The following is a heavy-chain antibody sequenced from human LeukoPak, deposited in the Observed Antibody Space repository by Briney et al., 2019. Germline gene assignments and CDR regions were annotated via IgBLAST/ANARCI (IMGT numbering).Heavy chain of an antibody. CDR1: GFTFISYA. CDR2: ISGSGGST. V-gene: IGHV3-23*01. J-gene: IGHJ6*03. CDR3: AKDSSSYDWGYMDV. Sequence: GGSLRLSCAASGFTFISYAMSWVRQAPGKGLEWVSAISGSGGSTYYADSVKGRFTISRDNSKSTLYLEMNSLRAEDTAVHYCAKDSSSYDWGYMDVWGKGTTVTISS. D-gene: IGHD3-22*01.